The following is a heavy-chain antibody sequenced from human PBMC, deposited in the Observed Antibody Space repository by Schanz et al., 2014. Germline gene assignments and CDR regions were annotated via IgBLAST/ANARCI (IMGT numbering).Heavy chain of an antibody. CDR2: ITAYNGDT. V-gene: IGHV1-18*04. CDR3: TRGGYSYAVSAFDI. Sequence: QVHLVQSGAEVKKPGASVKVSCKASGYTFTSDSMHWVRQAPGQGLEWMGGITAYNGDTNYALKLQGRVTMTTDTSTGTAYMELRSLRSDDTALYYCTRGGYSYAVSAFDIWGQGTMVTVSS. CDR1: GYTFTSDS. J-gene: IGHJ3*02. D-gene: IGHD5-18*01.